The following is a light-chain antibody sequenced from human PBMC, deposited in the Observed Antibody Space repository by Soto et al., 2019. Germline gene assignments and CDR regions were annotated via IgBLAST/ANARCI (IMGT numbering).Light chain of an antibody. Sequence: EIVLTQSPATLSVSPGERATLSCRASQSVSNNLAWYQQKPGQAPRLLIYGASTGATGIPARFSGSGSGTEFTLIISSLQSEDSAVYYCQQYNSWLWTFGQGTKVDIK. V-gene: IGKV3-15*01. J-gene: IGKJ1*01. CDR2: GAS. CDR1: QSVSNN. CDR3: QQYNSWLWT.